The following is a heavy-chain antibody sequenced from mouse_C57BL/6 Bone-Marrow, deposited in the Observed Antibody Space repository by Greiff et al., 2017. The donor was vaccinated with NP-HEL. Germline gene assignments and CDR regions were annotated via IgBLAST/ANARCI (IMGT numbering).Heavy chain of an antibody. D-gene: IGHD1-1*01. CDR3: GFINDY. CDR2: IYTRSGNT. J-gene: IGHJ2*01. V-gene: IGHV1-81*01. Sequence: QVQLQQSGAELARPGASVKLSCKASGFTFTSYGISWVKQRTGQGLEWIGEIYTRSGNTYYNEKFKGKATLTADKSYSTAYMELRSLTSEDSAVYFCGFINDYWGQGTTLTVSS. CDR1: GFTFTSYG.